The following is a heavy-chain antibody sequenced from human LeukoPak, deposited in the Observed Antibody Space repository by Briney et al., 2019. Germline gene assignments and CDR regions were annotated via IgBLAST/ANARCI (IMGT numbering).Heavy chain of an antibody. CDR3: AKELANPRMTTVTPAGSDY. J-gene: IGHJ4*02. V-gene: IGHV3-30*02. D-gene: IGHD4-17*01. CDR2: IWYDGSNK. Sequence: PGGSLRLSCAASGFTFSSYGMHWVRQAPGKGLEWVAVIWYDGSNKYYADSVKGRFTISRDNSKNTLYLQMNSLRAEDTAVYYCAKELANPRMTTVTPAGSDYWGQGTLVTVSS. CDR1: GFTFSSYG.